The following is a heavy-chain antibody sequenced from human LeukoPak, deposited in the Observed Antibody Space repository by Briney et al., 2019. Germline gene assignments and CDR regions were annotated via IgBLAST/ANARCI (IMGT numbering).Heavy chain of an antibody. Sequence: GPLQLSCATSGFTFRNFAMSWSRQAPGKGLEWVSSITGTGRETYFADSVRGRFTISRDNSNNTLYLQMNSLRAEDTALYYCTKDYGEAWGQGTLVTVSS. CDR3: TKDYGEA. D-gene: IGHD4-17*01. J-gene: IGHJ5*02. CDR2: ITGTGRET. V-gene: IGHV3-23*01. CDR1: GFTFRNFA.